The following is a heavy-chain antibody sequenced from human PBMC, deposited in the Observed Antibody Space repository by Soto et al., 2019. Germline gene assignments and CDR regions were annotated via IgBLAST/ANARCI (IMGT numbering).Heavy chain of an antibody. CDR1: GFTFDSYT. D-gene: IGHD3-22*01. CDR2: ISGDGGST. V-gene: IGHV3-43*01. Sequence: GGSLRLSCAASGFTFDSYTMHWVRQAPGKGLEWVSLISGDGGSTYYADSVKGRFTISRDNSNNSLYLQMNSLRTEDTVLYEYAKQGANDSSGYDYEVCSLDVWGKGTTVTVSS. CDR3: AKQGANDSSGYDYEVCSLDV. J-gene: IGHJ6*04.